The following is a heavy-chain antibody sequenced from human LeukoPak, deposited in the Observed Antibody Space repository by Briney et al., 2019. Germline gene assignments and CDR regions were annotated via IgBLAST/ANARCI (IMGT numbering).Heavy chain of an antibody. J-gene: IGHJ5*02. CDR2: MYSRGDT. CDR3: ARDAPQVPAAGVLAS. CDR1: GFTVSDNY. V-gene: IGHV3-53*01. Sequence: GGSLRLSCAASGFTVSDNYMSWVRDAPGKGLEWVSVMYSRGDTYYANSVKGRFTFSRDISKNTLYLQMNGLRVADTAMYYCARDAPQVPAAGVLASWGQGTLVIVSS. D-gene: IGHD6-13*01.